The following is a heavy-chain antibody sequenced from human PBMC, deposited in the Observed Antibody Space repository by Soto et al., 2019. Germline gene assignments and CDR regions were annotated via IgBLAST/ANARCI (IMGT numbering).Heavy chain of an antibody. CDR1: GGTFSSYA. Sequence: SVKVSCKASGGTFSSYAISWVRQAPGQGLEWMGGIIPIFGTANYAQKFQGRVTITADESTSTAYRELSSLRSEDTPVYYCARWGSWSPSWYFDYWGQGTLVTVSS. J-gene: IGHJ4*02. CDR2: IIPIFGTA. CDR3: ARWGSWSPSWYFDY. D-gene: IGHD6-13*01. V-gene: IGHV1-69*13.